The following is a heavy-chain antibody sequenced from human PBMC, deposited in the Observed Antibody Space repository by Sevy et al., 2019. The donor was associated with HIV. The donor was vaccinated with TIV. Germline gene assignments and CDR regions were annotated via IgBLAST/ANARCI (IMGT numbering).Heavy chain of an antibody. CDR2: VSAFNGNT. J-gene: IGHJ3*02. CDR3: VRDVHHLTAAGLPLDLFDI. CDR1: GYTFTSYG. Sequence: ASVKVSCKASGYTFTSYGISWVRQAPGQGLEWMGWVSAFNGNTKYTQKLQGRVTMITDTSTTTAYMELRGLRSDDTAVYYCVRDVHHLTAAGLPLDLFDIWGQGTMVTVSS. D-gene: IGHD6-13*01. V-gene: IGHV1-18*01.